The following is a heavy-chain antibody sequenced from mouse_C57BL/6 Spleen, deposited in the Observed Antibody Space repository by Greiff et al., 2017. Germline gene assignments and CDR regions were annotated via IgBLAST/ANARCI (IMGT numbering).Heavy chain of an antibody. J-gene: IGHJ1*03. V-gene: IGHV5-9-1*02. CDR1: GFTFSSYA. D-gene: IGHD2-3*01. CDR2: ISSGGDYI. CDR3: TRDIRPYDGYYGGYFDV. Sequence: EVQVVESGEGLVKPGGSLKLSCAASGFTFSSYAMSWVRQTPEKRLEWVAYISSGGDYIYYADTVKGRFTISRDNARNTLYLQMSSLKSEDTAMYYCTRDIRPYDGYYGGYFDVWGTGTTVTVSS.